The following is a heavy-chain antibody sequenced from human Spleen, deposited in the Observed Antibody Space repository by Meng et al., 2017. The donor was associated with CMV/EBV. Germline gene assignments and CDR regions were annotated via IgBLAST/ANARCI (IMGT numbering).Heavy chain of an antibody. D-gene: IGHD3-22*01. Sequence: ASVKVSYKASGYTLTSYGITWVRQTPGQGLEWMGWLSPYNGYTNSAQKFQGRVTMTTDTSTSTAYMELRSLRSDDTAVYYCARDENLNYSDSSGDSNFDYWGQGTLVTVSS. CDR1: GYTLTSYG. CDR2: LSPYNGYT. J-gene: IGHJ4*02. V-gene: IGHV1-18*01. CDR3: ARDENLNYSDSSGDSNFDY.